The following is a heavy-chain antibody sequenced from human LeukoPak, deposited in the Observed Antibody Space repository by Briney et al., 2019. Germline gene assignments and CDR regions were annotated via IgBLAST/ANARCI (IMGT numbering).Heavy chain of an antibody. Sequence: GGSLSLSCAASGFIFSSYNMNWVRQAPGKGLEWVSFISSSSSYIYYADSVKGRFTISRDNSKNTLYLQMSSLRVEDTAVYYCAKSKWERLLFTHSDYWGQGTLVTVSS. CDR3: AKSKWERLLFTHSDY. CDR1: GFIFSSYN. V-gene: IGHV3-21*01. J-gene: IGHJ4*02. D-gene: IGHD1-26*01. CDR2: ISSSSSYI.